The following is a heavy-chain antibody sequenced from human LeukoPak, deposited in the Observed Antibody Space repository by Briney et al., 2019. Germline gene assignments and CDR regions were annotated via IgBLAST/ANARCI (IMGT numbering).Heavy chain of an antibody. D-gene: IGHD2-21*01. V-gene: IGHV4-4*09. Sequence: SETLSLTCTVSGGPIDSYYWSWIRLPPGKGLEWIGYIYPSGGTHYNPSLLSRVPMSVDPSKNQSSLKVRSATAADTAVYFCARRVVAGATNSHWFDPWGQRTLDTV. CDR2: IYPSGGT. J-gene: IGHJ5*02. CDR1: GGPIDSYY. CDR3: ARRVVAGATNSHWFDP.